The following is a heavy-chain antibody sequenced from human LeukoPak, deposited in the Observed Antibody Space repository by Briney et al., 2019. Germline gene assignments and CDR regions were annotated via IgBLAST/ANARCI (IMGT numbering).Heavy chain of an antibody. CDR2: ISAYNGNT. V-gene: IGHV1-18*01. Sequence: ASVKVSCKASGYTFTSYGISWVRQAPGQGLECMGWISAYNGNTNYAQKLQGRVTMTTDTSTSTAYMELRSLRSDDTAVYYCARAPIRIAAAGYYMDVWGKGTTVTVSS. CDR1: GYTFTSYG. D-gene: IGHD6-13*01. J-gene: IGHJ6*03. CDR3: ARAPIRIAAAGYYMDV.